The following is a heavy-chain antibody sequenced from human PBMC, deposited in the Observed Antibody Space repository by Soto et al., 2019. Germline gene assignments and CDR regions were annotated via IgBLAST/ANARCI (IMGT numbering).Heavy chain of an antibody. CDR3: ASSTVGVRYDY. V-gene: IGHV4-30-2*01. CDR1: GGSISSGGYS. J-gene: IGHJ4*02. D-gene: IGHD4-17*01. CDR2: IYHSGST. Sequence: SETLSLTCAVSGGSISSGGYSWSWIRQPPGKGLEWIGYIYHSGSTYYNPSLKSRVTISVDRSKNQFSLKLSSVTAADTAVYYCASSTVGVRYDYWGQGTLVTVSS.